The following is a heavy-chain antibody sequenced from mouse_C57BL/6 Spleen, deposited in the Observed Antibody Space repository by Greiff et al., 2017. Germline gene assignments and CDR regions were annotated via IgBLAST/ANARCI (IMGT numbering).Heavy chain of an antibody. CDR3: VRDTGYFDY. CDR1: GFSFNTYA. J-gene: IGHJ2*01. D-gene: IGHD4-1*01. CDR2: IRSKSNNYAT. V-gene: IGHV10-1*01. Sequence: DVKLVESGGGLVQPKGSLKLSCAASGFSFNTYAMNWVRQAPGKGLEWVARIRSKSNNYATYYADSVKDRFTISRDDSESMLYLQMNNLKTEDTAMYYCVRDTGYFDYWGQGTTLTVSS.